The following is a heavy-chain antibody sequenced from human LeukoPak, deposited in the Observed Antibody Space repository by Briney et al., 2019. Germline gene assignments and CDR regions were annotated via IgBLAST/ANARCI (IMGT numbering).Heavy chain of an antibody. D-gene: IGHD1-20*01. CDR2: FDPEDGET. V-gene: IGHV1-24*01. CDR1: GYTLTELS. CDR3: ASGYNWNPTFDY. Sequence: ASVKVSCKVSGYTLTELSMHWVRQAPGKGLEWMGGFDPEDGETIYAQKFQGRVTMTEDTSTDTAYMELSSLRSEDTAVYYCASGYNWNPTFDYWGQGTLVTVSS. J-gene: IGHJ4*02.